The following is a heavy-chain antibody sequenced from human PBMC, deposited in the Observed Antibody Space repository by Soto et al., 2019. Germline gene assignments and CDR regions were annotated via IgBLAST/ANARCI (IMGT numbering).Heavy chain of an antibody. D-gene: IGHD3-9*01. J-gene: IGHJ4*02. V-gene: IGHV4-31*03. CDR3: ARDLPHYDILTGYPLDY. Sequence: SETLSLTCTVSGGSISSGGYYWSWIRQHPGKGLEWIGYIYYSGSTYYNPSLKSRVTISVDTSKNQFSLKLSSVTAADTAVYYCARDLPHYDILTGYPLDYWGQGTLVTVSS. CDR2: IYYSGST. CDR1: GGSISSGGYY.